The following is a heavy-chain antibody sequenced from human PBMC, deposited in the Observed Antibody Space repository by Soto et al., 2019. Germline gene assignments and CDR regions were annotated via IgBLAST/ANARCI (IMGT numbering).Heavy chain of an antibody. CDR1: GFTFSSYG. J-gene: IGHJ3*02. CDR3: VKAPGVVVTRALHI. Sequence: GGSLRLSCAASGFTFSSYGMHWVRQAPGKGLEWVAVISYDGSYKYYADSVKGRFSISRDNSKNTLYLQMNSLTAEDTAVYYCVKAPGVVVTRALHIWGQGTMVTVSS. V-gene: IGHV3-30*18. D-gene: IGHD2-21*02. CDR2: ISYDGSYK.